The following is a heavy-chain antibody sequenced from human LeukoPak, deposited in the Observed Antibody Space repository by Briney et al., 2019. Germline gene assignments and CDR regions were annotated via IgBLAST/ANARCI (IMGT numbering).Heavy chain of an antibody. CDR2: ISYDGSNK. V-gene: IGHV3-30*04. Sequence: GRSLRLSCAASGFTFSSYAMHWVRQAPGKGLEWVAVISYDGSNKYYADSVKGRFTISRDNSKNTLYLQMNSLRAEDTAVYYCARDHYRFSGGSCFDYWGQGTLATVSS. CDR1: GFTFSSYA. D-gene: IGHD2-15*01. J-gene: IGHJ4*02. CDR3: ARDHYRFSGGSCFDY.